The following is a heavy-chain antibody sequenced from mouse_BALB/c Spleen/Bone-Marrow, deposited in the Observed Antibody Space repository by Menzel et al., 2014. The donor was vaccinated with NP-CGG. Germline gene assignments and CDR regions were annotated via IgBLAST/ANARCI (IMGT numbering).Heavy chain of an antibody. CDR3: ASPIYYGNYEGFAY. CDR1: GYTFTDYA. J-gene: IGHJ3*01. V-gene: IGHV1-67*01. D-gene: IGHD2-1*01. CDR2: ISTYSGNT. Sequence: QVQLKQSGPELVRPGVSVKISCKGSGYTFTDYAMHWVKQSHAKSLEWIGVISTYSGNTNYNQKFKGKATMTVDKSPSTAYMELARLTSEDSAIYYCASPIYYGNYEGFAYWGQGTLVTVSA.